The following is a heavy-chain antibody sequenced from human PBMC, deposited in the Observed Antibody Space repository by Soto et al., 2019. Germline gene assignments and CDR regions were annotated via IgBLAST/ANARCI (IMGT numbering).Heavy chain of an antibody. CDR2: ISGIGDST. V-gene: IGHV3-23*01. D-gene: IGHD1-26*01. J-gene: IGHJ4*02. CDR3: AKRGSGSQFDY. CDR1: GFTFSSYA. Sequence: EVQLLESGGGLVQPGGSLRLSCAASGFTFSSYAMSWVRQAPGKGLEWVSVISGIGDSTYYADSVKGRFTISRDNSKNTLYLQMNSLRAEDTAVYYCAKRGSGSQFDYWGQGTLVTVSS.